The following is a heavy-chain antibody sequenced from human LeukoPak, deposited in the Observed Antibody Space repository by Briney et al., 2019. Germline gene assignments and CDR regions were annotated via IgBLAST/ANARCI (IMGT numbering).Heavy chain of an antibody. V-gene: IGHV4-30-2*01. CDR1: GGSISSGGYS. CDR3: ARGYPAQWRGYYFDY. J-gene: IGHJ4*02. Sequence: SQTLSLTCAVSGGSISSGGYSWSWIRQPPGKGLEWIGYIYHSGSTYYNPSLKSRVTISVDTSKNQFSLKLSSVTAADTAVYYCARGYPAQWRGYYFDYWGQGTLVTVSS. CDR2: IYHSGST. D-gene: IGHD6-19*01.